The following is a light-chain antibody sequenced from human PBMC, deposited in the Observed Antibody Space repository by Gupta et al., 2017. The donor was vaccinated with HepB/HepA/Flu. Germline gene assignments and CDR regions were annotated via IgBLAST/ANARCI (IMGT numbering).Light chain of an antibody. V-gene: IGKV3-20*01. CDR2: GAS. Sequence: EIVLTQSPGTLSLSPGERATLSCRASQSVSSSFLAWYQQKPGQAPRLLIYGASSRATGVPDRCIGSGSGTAFTLPISRLEPEDFAVYYCQQYGSSGLTFGGGTKVEIK. CDR3: QQYGSSGLT. CDR1: QSVSSSF. J-gene: IGKJ4*01.